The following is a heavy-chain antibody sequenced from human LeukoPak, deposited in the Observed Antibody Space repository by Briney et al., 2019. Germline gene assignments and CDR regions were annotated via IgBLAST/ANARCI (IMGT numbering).Heavy chain of an antibody. CDR3: GSGITMVRGRTHFYS. CDR2: ISSSSSYR. Sequence: GGSLRLSCAASGFTLSSYSTNWVRQAPGKGLEWVSSISSSSSYRYYADSVKGRFTISRDNAKNSLYLQMNSLRAEDTAVYYCGSGITMVRGRTHFYSWGQGTLVTVSS. CDR1: GFTLSSYS. V-gene: IGHV3-21*01. D-gene: IGHD3-10*01. J-gene: IGHJ4*02.